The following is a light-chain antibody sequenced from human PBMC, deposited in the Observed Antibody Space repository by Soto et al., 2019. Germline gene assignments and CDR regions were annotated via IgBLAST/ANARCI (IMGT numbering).Light chain of an antibody. CDR2: GAS. Sequence: EIVVTQSPGTLSWAAGEGASLSWRASQSVTGNYLAWYQQKPGQAPRLPIHGASNRATGIPDRFSGSLYGTDFNLTIGRLEPEDFAVYYCQQYLVTPWTFGQGTKVDIK. CDR1: QSVTGNY. CDR3: QQYLVTPWT. J-gene: IGKJ1*01. V-gene: IGKV3-20*01.